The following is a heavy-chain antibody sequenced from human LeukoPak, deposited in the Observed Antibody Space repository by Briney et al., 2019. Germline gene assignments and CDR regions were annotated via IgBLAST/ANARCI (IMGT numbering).Heavy chain of an antibody. D-gene: IGHD4-17*01. CDR3: ARGPDYGARADFLDS. CDR1: GFTFSSHW. CDR2: IKQGGSEK. Sequence: PGGSLRLSCAASGFTFSSHWMTWVRQGPGKGLEWVATIKQGGSEKFYADSVKGRITVSRDDAKNSLFLQMNSLSADDTAVYYCARGPDYGARADFLDSWGQGIKVTVSS. J-gene: IGHJ4*02. V-gene: IGHV3-7*01.